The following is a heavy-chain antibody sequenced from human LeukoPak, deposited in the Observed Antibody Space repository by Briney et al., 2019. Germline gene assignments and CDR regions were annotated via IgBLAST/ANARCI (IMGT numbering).Heavy chain of an antibody. CDR1: GFIFSNAW. Sequence: GGSLRLSCAASGFIFSNAWMSWVRQAPGKGLEWVARIKSESAGETTEYAAPMKGRLTISRDDSQNTLYLQMNSLRAEDTAVYYCAKDDSATATTRRAFDIWGQGTMVTVSS. D-gene: IGHD4-11*01. CDR3: AKDDSATATTRRAFDI. V-gene: IGHV3-15*01. J-gene: IGHJ3*02. CDR2: IKSESAGETT.